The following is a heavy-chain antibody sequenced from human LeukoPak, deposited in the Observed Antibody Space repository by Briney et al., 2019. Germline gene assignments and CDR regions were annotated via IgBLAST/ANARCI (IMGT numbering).Heavy chain of an antibody. CDR3: AGGGYCSSTSCRSPGYYYMDA. CDR1: GFTFSSYS. V-gene: IGHV3-21*01. J-gene: IGHJ6*03. CDR2: MSSSSSYI. D-gene: IGHD2-2*01. Sequence: GGSLRLSCAASGFTFSSYSMNWVRQAPGKGLEWLSSMSSSSSYIYYADSVKGRFTISRDNDKNSLYLKMNSLSAEDSAVYYCAGGGYCSSTSCRSPGYYYMDAWGKGTPVTVSS.